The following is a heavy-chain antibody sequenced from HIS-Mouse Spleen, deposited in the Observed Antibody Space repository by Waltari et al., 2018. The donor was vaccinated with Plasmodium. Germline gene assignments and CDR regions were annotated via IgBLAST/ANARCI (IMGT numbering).Heavy chain of an antibody. CDR1: GFTFSNAW. Sequence: EVQLVESGGGLVKPGGSLRLSCAASGFTFSNAWMSWVSQAPGKGAEWVVRIKSKTDGGTTDYAATVKGRFTISRDDSKNTLYLQMNSLKTEDTAVYYCTTGLGAFDIWGQGTMVTVSS. CDR2: IKSKTDGGTT. CDR3: TTGLGAFDI. J-gene: IGHJ3*02. V-gene: IGHV3-15*01.